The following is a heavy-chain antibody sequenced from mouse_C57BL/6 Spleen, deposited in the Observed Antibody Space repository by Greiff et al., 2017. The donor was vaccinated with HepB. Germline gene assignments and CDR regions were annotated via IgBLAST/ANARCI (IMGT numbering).Heavy chain of an antibody. Sequence: EVKLMESGGGLVQPKGSLKLSCAASGFSFNTYAMNWVRQAPGKGLEWVARIRSKSNNYATYYADSVKDRFTISSDDSESMLYLQMNNLKTEDTAVYYCVREGDNWGWFAYWGQGTLVTVSA. J-gene: IGHJ3*01. CDR1: GFSFNTYA. CDR3: VREGDNWGWFAY. D-gene: IGHD4-1*01. CDR2: IRSKSNNYAT. V-gene: IGHV10-1*01.